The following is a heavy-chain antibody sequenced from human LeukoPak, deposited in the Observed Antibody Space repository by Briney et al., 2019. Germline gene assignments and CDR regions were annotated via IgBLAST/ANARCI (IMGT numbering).Heavy chain of an antibody. J-gene: IGHJ1*01. CDR2: IRAYNGYT. D-gene: IGHD4-23*01. Sequence: ASVKVSCKASGYTFTNYGISWVRQAPGQGLEWMGWIRAYNGYTDYAQKFQFRVTMTTDTSTSTAYMELRSLRSDDTAVYSCARDKAVTTEVTQHFQHWGQGTLVTVSS. CDR1: GYTFTNYG. CDR3: ARDKAVTTEVTQHFQH. V-gene: IGHV1-18*01.